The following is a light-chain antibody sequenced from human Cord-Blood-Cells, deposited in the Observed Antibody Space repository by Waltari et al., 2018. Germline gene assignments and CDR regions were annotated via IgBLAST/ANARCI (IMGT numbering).Light chain of an antibody. CDR1: SSNIGSNY. Sequence: QSVLTQPPSASGTPGQRVTISCSGSSSNIGSNYVYWYQHLPGTAPKLLIYRNNQRPSGVPDRFSGSKSGTSASLAISGLRSEDEADYYCAAWDDSLSALFGGGTKLTVL. V-gene: IGLV1-47*01. J-gene: IGLJ2*01. CDR2: RNN. CDR3: AAWDDSLSAL.